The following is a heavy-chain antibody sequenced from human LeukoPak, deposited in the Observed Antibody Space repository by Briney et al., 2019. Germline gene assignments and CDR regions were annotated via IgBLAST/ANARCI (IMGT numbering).Heavy chain of an antibody. CDR3: ARDFAAADTYYGMDV. Sequence: PGGSLRLSCAASGFTFSSYWMSWVRQAPGKGLEWVANIKQDGSEKYYVDSVKGRFTISRDNAKNSLYLQMNSLRAEDTAVYYCARDFAAADTYYGMDVWGQGTTVTVSS. V-gene: IGHV3-7*01. CDR2: IKQDGSEK. D-gene: IGHD6-13*01. J-gene: IGHJ6*02. CDR1: GFTFSSYW.